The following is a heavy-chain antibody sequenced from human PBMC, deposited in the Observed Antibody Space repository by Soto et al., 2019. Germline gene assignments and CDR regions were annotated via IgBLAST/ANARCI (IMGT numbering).Heavy chain of an antibody. CDR1: NGSISSGY. CDR2: IYYGGSI. CDR3: TGAYYDISGYSLDP. V-gene: IGHV4-59*01. Sequence: SETLSLTCTVSNGSISSGYWTWIRQPPGKGLEWIGYIYYGGSINYNPSLKSRVIISVDTAKNQFSLSLSSVTAADTAVYYCTGAYYDISGYSLDPWGQGTSVTVSS. J-gene: IGHJ5*02. D-gene: IGHD3-22*01.